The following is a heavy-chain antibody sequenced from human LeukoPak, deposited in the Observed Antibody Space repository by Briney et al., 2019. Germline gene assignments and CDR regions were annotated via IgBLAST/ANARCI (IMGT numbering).Heavy chain of an antibody. Sequence: GGSLRLSCAASGFTFSSYSMNWVRQAPGKGLEWVSSISSSSSYIYYADSVKGRFTISRDNAKNSLYLQMNSLRAEDTAVYYCATLSPEWITMDYWGQGTLVTVSS. CDR2: ISSSSSYI. D-gene: IGHD3-10*01. J-gene: IGHJ4*02. V-gene: IGHV3-21*01. CDR3: ATLSPEWITMDY. CDR1: GFTFSSYS.